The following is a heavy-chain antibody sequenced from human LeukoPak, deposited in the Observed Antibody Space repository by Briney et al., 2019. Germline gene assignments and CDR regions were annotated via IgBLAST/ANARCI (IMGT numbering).Heavy chain of an antibody. D-gene: IGHD1-1*01. CDR1: GGSISSSSYY. CDR3: ARDRGTWNDDGFDY. CDR2: IYYSGST. V-gene: IGHV4-39*07. J-gene: IGHJ4*02. Sequence: PSETLSLTCTVSGGSISSSSYYWGWIRQPPGKGLEWIGSIYYSGSTYYNPTLKSRFTISVDTSKNPFSLKLSSVTAADTAVYYCARDRGTWNDDGFDYWGQGTLVAVSS.